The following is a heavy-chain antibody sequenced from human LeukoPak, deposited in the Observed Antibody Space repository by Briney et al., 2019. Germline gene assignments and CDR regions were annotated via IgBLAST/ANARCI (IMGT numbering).Heavy chain of an antibody. CDR3: ARDSGGLLYY. CDR2: IYYSGST. Sequence: PSETLSLTCTVSGGSISSYYWSWIRQPPGKGLEWIGYIYYSGSTNYNPSLKSRVTISVDTSKNQFSLKLSSVTAADTAVYNCARDSGGLLYYWGQGTLVTVSS. D-gene: IGHD3-16*01. V-gene: IGHV4-59*01. J-gene: IGHJ4*02. CDR1: GGSISSYY.